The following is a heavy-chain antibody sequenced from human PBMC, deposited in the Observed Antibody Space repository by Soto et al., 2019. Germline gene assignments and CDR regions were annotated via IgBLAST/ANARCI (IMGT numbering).Heavy chain of an antibody. D-gene: IGHD2-15*01. CDR3: TRGLRKLGSCSGDGCISDNNLFDP. CDR1: GGSFSGYY. V-gene: IGHV4-34*01. Sequence: SETLSLTCAVYGGSFSGYYWTWIRQPPGEGLEWIGEINHSGSTYYNPSLKSRVTISVDTSKNQFSLKLSSVTAADTAVYFCTRGLRKLGSCSGDGCISDNNLFDPWGQGALVTVSS. J-gene: IGHJ5*02. CDR2: INHSGST.